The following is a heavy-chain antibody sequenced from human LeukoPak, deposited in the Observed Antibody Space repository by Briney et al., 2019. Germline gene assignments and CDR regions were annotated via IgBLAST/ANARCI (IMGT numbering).Heavy chain of an antibody. CDR2: ITPIFGTA. J-gene: IGHJ4*02. D-gene: IGHD2-15*01. CDR3: AREKEIGVVVVAATPFDY. V-gene: IGHV1-69*01. Sequence: GSSVKVSCKASGGTFSSYAISWVRQAPGQGLEWMGGITPIFGTANYAQKFQGRVTITADESTSTAYMGLSSLRSEDTAVYYCAREKEIGVVVVAATPFDYWGQGTLVTVSS. CDR1: GGTFSSYA.